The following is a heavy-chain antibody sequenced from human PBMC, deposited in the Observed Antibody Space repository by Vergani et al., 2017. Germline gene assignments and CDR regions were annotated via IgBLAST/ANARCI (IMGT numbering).Heavy chain of an antibody. CDR1: GYTFTGYY. V-gene: IGHV1-2*02. Sequence: QVQLVQSGAEVKKPGASVKVSCKASGYTFTGYYMHWVRQAPGQGLEWMGWINPNSGGTNYAQKFQGRVTMTRDTSTSTVYMELSSLRSEDTAVYYCARQLWLQKYFDYWGQGTLVTVSS. CDR2: INPNSGGT. D-gene: IGHD5-18*01. J-gene: IGHJ4*02. CDR3: ARQLWLQKYFDY.